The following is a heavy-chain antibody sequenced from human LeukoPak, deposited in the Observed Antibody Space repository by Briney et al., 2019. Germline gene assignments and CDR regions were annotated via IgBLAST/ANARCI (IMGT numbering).Heavy chain of an antibody. CDR2: INPSGGST. CDR3: ARGRAVAGIYYYSGMDV. CDR1: GYTFTSYY. D-gene: IGHD6-19*01. V-gene: IGHV1-46*01. Sequence: ASVKVSCKASGYTFTSYYMHWVRQAPGQGLEWMGIINPSGGSTSYAQKFQGRVTMTRDTSTSTVYMELSSLRSEDTAVYYCARGRAVAGIYYYSGMDVWGQGTTVTVSS. J-gene: IGHJ6*02.